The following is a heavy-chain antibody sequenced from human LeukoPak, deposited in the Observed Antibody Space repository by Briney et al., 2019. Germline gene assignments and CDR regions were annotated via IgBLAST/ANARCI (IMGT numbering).Heavy chain of an antibody. J-gene: IGHJ6*02. Sequence: ASVKVSCKASGYTFTGYYMHWVRQAPGQGLEWMGWINPNSGGTNYAQKFQGRVTMTRDTSISTAHMELSRLRSDDTAVYYCARPQRAVTTFYYYYYGMDVWGQGTTVTVSS. CDR1: GYTFTGYY. D-gene: IGHD4-17*01. CDR2: INPNSGGT. CDR3: ARPQRAVTTFYYYYYGMDV. V-gene: IGHV1-2*02.